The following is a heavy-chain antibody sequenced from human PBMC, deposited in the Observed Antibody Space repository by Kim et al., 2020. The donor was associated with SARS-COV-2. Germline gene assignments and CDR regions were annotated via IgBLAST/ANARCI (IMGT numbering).Heavy chain of an antibody. CDR1: GGSISSYY. V-gene: IGHV4-59*13. CDR3: ARVGLVAAAGREGYGMDV. CDR2: IYYSGST. D-gene: IGHD6-13*01. J-gene: IGHJ6*01. Sequence: SETLSLTCTVSGGSISSYYWSWIRQPPGKGLEWIGYIYYSGSTNYNPSLKSRVTISVDTSKNQFSLKLSSVTAADTAVYYCARVGLVAAAGREGYGMDV.